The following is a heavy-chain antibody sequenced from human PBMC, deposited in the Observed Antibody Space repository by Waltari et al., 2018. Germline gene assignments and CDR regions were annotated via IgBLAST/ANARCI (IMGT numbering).Heavy chain of an antibody. D-gene: IGHD3-16*01. V-gene: IGHV3-23*01. J-gene: IGHJ5*02. CDR2: ISGSGGST. Sequence: EVQLLESGGGLVQPGGSLRLSCAASGFTFSSYAMTWVRKAPGKGLEWVSAISGSGGSTYYADSVKGRFTISRDNSKNTLYLQMNSLRAEDTAVYYCAVTSGAPWDWFDPWGQGTLVTVSS. CDR1: GFTFSSYA. CDR3: AVTSGAPWDWFDP.